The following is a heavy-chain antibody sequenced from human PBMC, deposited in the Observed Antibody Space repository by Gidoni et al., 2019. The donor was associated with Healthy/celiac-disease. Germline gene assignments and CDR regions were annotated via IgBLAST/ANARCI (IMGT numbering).Heavy chain of an antibody. CDR1: GFTFSSKG. J-gene: IGHJ6*02. D-gene: IGHD5-12*01. V-gene: IGHV3-33*01. Sequence: QVQLVESGGGGVQPGRSLRLSCAASGFTFSSKGMNWVRQAPGKGLEWVAVIWYDGSNQYYADSVKGRFTISRDNSKNTLYLQMNSLRAEDTAVYYCARADGLRLPDYYYYYGMDVWGQGTTVTVSS. CDR2: IWYDGSNQ. CDR3: ARADGLRLPDYYYYYGMDV.